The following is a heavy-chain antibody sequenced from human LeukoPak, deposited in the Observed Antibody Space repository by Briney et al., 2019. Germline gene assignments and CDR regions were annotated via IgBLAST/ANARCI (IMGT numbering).Heavy chain of an antibody. CDR1: GFTFSSYA. CDR3: AKTYFYGYNSFADTNYFDY. V-gene: IGHV3-23*01. Sequence: GGSLRLSCAASGFTFSSYAMSWVRQAPGKGLEWVLAISGSGGSTYYADSVKGRFTISRDNSKNTLYLQMNSLRAEDTAVYYCAKTYFYGYNSFADTNYFDYWGQGTLVTVSS. J-gene: IGHJ4*02. CDR2: ISGSGGST. D-gene: IGHD5-24*01.